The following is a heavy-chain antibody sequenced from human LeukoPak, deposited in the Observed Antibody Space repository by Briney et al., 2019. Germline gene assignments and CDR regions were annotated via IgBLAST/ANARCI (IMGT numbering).Heavy chain of an antibody. CDR2: INPSGGST. V-gene: IGHV1-46*01. J-gene: IGHJ4*02. CDR1: RYTFTSYY. D-gene: IGHD3-22*01. CDR3: ARDRTHYYDSSGYYDY. Sequence: ASVKVSCKASRYTFTSYYMHWVRQAPGQGLEWMEIINPSGGSTSYAQKFQGRVTMTRDTSTSTVYMELSSLRSEDTAVYYCARDRTHYYDSSGYYDYWGQGTLVTVSS.